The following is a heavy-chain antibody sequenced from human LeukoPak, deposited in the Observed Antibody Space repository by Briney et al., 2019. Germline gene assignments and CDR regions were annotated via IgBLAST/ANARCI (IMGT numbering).Heavy chain of an antibody. Sequence: GESLKISCKGSGYIFTYYWIAWVRQMPGKGLEWMGIIYPGPGDSDITYSPSFQGQVTISVDKSITTAYLQWSSLKASHTAMYYCARQSDGGGSYPGYWGQGTLVTVSS. J-gene: IGHJ4*02. CDR2: IYPGPGDSDI. V-gene: IGHV5-51*01. CDR3: ARQSDGGGSYPGY. CDR1: GYIFTYYW. D-gene: IGHD3-16*01.